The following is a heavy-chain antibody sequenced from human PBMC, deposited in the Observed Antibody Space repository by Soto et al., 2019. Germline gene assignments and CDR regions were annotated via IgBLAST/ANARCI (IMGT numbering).Heavy chain of an antibody. CDR2: IIPILGIA. CDR1: GGTFSSYT. Sequence: QVQLVQSGAEVKKPGSSVKVSCKASGGTFSSYTISWVRQAPGQGLEWMGRIIPILGIANYAQKFQGRVTITADKSTSTAYMELSSLRSEDTAVYYCAREPESWAVGANHFDYWGQGTLVTVSS. CDR3: AREPESWAVGANHFDY. D-gene: IGHD1-26*01. J-gene: IGHJ4*02. V-gene: IGHV1-69*08.